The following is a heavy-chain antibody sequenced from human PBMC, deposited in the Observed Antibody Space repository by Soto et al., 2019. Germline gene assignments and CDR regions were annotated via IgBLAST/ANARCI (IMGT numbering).Heavy chain of an antibody. Sequence: GASVKVSCKASGGTFSSYAISWVRQAPGQGLEWMGGIIPIFGTANYAQKFQGRVTITADESTSTAYMELSSLRSEDTAVYYCADKLSYYYGSGSPYGMDVWGQGTTVTVSS. CDR2: IIPIFGTA. CDR1: GGTFSSYA. J-gene: IGHJ6*02. V-gene: IGHV1-69*13. D-gene: IGHD3-10*01. CDR3: ADKLSYYYGSGSPYGMDV.